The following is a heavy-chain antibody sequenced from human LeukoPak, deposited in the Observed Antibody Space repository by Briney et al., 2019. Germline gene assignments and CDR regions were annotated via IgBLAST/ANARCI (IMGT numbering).Heavy chain of an antibody. CDR1: GGSISSYY. Sequence: SETLSLTCTVSGGSISSYYWSWIRQPPGKGLEWIGYIYYSGSTNYNPSLKSRVTISVDTSKNQFSLKLSSVTAADTAVYYCAGVPIAARYTYRYFDLWGRGTLVTVSS. CDR2: IYYSGST. J-gene: IGHJ2*01. V-gene: IGHV4-59*01. CDR3: AGVPIAARYTYRYFDL. D-gene: IGHD6-6*01.